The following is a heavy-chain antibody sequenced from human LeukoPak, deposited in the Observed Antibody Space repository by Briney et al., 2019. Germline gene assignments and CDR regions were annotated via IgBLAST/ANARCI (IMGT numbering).Heavy chain of an antibody. CDR2: IKEDGSET. D-gene: IGHD2-15*01. CDR1: GFSISSHW. CDR3: ARVYCSGGSCYSGLSGMDV. Sequence: PGGSLRLSCAASGFSISSHWMYWVRQAPGKGLEWVANIKEDGSETFYVDSVKGRFTISRDNAKNSLYLQMNSLRAEDTAVYYCARVYCSGGSCYSGLSGMDVWGQGTTVTVSS. V-gene: IGHV3-7*03. J-gene: IGHJ6*02.